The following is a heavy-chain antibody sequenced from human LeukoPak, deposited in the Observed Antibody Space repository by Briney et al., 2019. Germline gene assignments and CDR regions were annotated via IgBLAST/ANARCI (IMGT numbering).Heavy chain of an antibody. V-gene: IGHV4-59*01. D-gene: IGHD2-2*01. CDR1: GGSISSYY. CDR2: IYYIGST. CDR3: ARAIVVVPAAIETYYYYYMDV. J-gene: IGHJ6*03. Sequence: PSETLSLTCTVSGGSISSYYWSWIRQPPGKGLEWIGYIYYIGSTTYNPPLKSRVTISVDTSKNQFSLKLSSVTAADTAVYYCARAIVVVPAAIETYYYYYMDVWGKGTTVTVSS.